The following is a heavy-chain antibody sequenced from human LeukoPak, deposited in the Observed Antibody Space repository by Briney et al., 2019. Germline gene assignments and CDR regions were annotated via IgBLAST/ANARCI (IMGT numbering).Heavy chain of an antibody. V-gene: IGHV3-23*01. Sequence: GSLRLSCAASGFTFGSYAMSWVRQAPGKGLEWVSGISGSGGSTYYVDSVKGRFTISRDNSKNTLYLQMNSLRAEDTAVYYCAKSGVGATTVGHFDYWGQGTLVTVSS. CDR3: AKSGVGATTVGHFDY. D-gene: IGHD1-26*01. CDR2: ISGSGGST. CDR1: GFTFGSYA. J-gene: IGHJ4*02.